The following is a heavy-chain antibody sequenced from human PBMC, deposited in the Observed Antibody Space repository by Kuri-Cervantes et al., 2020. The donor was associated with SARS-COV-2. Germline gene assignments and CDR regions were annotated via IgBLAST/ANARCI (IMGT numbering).Heavy chain of an antibody. V-gene: IGHV4-59*11. CDR1: GDSINNLY. Sequence: SETLSLTCNVSGDSINNLYWTWVRQPPGKTLEWIGYISYSGRINYNPSLKSRVSMSIGTSKKQFSLKLRSVTAADTATYYCATTTYCGGDCFPGDPFDVCGEGTMVTVSS. CDR3: ATTTYCGGDCFPGDPFDV. D-gene: IGHD2-21*02. J-gene: IGHJ3*01. CDR2: ISYSGRI.